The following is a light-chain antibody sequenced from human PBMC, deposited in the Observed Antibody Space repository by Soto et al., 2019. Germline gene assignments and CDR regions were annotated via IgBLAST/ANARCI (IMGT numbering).Light chain of an antibody. CDR1: SSDVGGFNY. CDR3: SSYTSGDTPYV. Sequence: QSALTQPASVSGSPGQSITLSCTGASSDVGGFNYVSWYQQHPDKAPKLIIYVVSNRPSGVSNRFSGSKSGNTASLTISGLHAEDEAYYYCSSYTSGDTPYVFGTGTKVTVL. V-gene: IGLV2-14*01. J-gene: IGLJ1*01. CDR2: VVS.